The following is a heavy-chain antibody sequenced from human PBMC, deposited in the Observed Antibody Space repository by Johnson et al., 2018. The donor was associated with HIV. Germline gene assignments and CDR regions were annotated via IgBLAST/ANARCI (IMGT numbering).Heavy chain of an antibody. D-gene: IGHD3-9*01. CDR2: ISYDGRNK. CDR3: AKDTIAGVKGDSLI. CDR1: GFTFSSYG. J-gene: IGHJ3*02. V-gene: IGHV3-30*18. Sequence: QVQLVESGGGVVQPGRSLRLSCAASGFTFSSYGMHWVRQAPGKGLEWVAVISYDGRNKYYADSVKGRFTISRDNSKNTLYLQMNSLRAEDTAVYYCAKDTIAGVKGDSLIWGQGTMVTVSS.